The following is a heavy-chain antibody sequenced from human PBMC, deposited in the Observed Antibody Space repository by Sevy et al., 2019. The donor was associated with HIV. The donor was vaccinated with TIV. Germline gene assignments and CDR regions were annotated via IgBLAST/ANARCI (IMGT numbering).Heavy chain of an antibody. J-gene: IGHJ4*02. CDR1: GFTFSSYG. D-gene: IGHD3-9*01. V-gene: IGHV3-30*18. Sequence: GGSLRLSCAASGFTFSSYGMHWVHQAPGKGLEWVAVLSSDGNNKYYAHSVKGRFTISRDNSKNTLYLQMNSLRADDTAMYYCAKEAGYTVDWYPGYWGQGTLVTVSS. CDR2: LSSDGNNK. CDR3: AKEAGYTVDWYPGY.